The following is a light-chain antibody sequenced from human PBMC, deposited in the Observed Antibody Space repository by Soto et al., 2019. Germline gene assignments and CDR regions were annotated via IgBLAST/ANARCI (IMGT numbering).Light chain of an antibody. Sequence: EIVMTQSPATLSVSPGERAPLSCRASKIVSSTFAWYQQKPGQAPRLIIYGATTRATGIPARFSGSGSGTEFTLTISSLQSEDVAVYYCQQYNNWPITLGQGTRLEIK. CDR3: QQYNNWPIT. CDR1: KIVSST. CDR2: GAT. V-gene: IGKV3D-15*01. J-gene: IGKJ5*01.